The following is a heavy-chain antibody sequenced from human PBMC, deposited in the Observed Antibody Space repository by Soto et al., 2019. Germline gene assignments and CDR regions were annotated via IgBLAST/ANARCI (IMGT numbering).Heavy chain of an antibody. CDR3: AHRGNDARYCSSTSCYALTYYFDY. Sequence: SGPTLVNPTQTLTLTCTFSGFSLSTSGVGVGWIRQPPGKALEWLALIYWDDDKRYSPSLKSRLTITKETSKNQVVLTMTNMDPVDTATYYCAHRGNDARYCSSTSCYALTYYFDYWGQGTLVTVSS. D-gene: IGHD2-2*01. J-gene: IGHJ4*02. V-gene: IGHV2-5*02. CDR1: GFSLSTSGVG. CDR2: IYWDDDK.